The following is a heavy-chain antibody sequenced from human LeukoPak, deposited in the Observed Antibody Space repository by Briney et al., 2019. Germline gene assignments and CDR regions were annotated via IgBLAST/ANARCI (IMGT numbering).Heavy chain of an antibody. CDR3: AKDGYYYDSSGYCWVDY. CDR1: GFTFSSYA. D-gene: IGHD3-22*01. V-gene: IGHV3-23*01. J-gene: IGHJ4*02. CDR2: ISGSGGST. Sequence: GGSLRLSCAASGFTFSSYAMSWVRQAPGKGLEWVSAISGSGGSTYYADSVKGRFTISRDNSKNTLYLQMNSLRAEDTAVYYCAKDGYYYDSSGYCWVDYWGQGTLVTVSS.